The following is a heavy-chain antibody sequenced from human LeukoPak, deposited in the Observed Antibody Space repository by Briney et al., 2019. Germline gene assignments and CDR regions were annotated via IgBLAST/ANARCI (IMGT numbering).Heavy chain of an antibody. Sequence: WETLSLTCTVSGGSISSYYWSWIRQPAGKGLEWIGRIYTSGSTNYNPSLKSRVTMSVDTSKSQFSLKLSSVTAADTAVYYCARALGYGDEAWFDPWGQGTLVTVSS. CDR1: GGSISSYY. D-gene: IGHD4-17*01. CDR2: IYTSGST. V-gene: IGHV4-4*07. CDR3: ARALGYGDEAWFDP. J-gene: IGHJ5*02.